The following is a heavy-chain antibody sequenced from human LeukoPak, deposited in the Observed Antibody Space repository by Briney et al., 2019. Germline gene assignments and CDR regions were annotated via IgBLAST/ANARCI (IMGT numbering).Heavy chain of an antibody. CDR2: IYSDGST. D-gene: IGHD3-22*01. CDR3: ARDSAYDSCGYRF. Sequence: GGALTLSCAASGFLVSSNYMSWVRQAPGKGLEWVSIIYSDGSTYYADSVKGRFTISRDNSNNTLYLQMNSLKAEDTAVYYCARDSAYDSCGYRFWGQGTLVTVSA. CDR1: GFLVSSNY. J-gene: IGHJ4*02. V-gene: IGHV3-53*01.